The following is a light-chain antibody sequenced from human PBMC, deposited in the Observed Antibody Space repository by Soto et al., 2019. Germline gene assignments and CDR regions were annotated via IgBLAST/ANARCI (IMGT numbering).Light chain of an antibody. CDR2: GAS. CDR3: QQYGRSPFT. J-gene: IGKJ3*01. CDR1: QSVSSNN. Sequence: EIVLTQSPGTLSLSPGERATLSCMASQSVSSNNLAWYQQRPGQAPRVVIYGASTRATGTPERFSGSGSGTDFTLTISRLEPEDFAVYYCQQYGRSPFTFGPGTKVDIK. V-gene: IGKV3-20*01.